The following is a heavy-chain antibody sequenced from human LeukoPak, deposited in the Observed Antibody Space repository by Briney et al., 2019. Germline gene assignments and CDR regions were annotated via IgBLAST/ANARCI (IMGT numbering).Heavy chain of an antibody. CDR1: GFTFSSYA. Sequence: TGRSLRLSCAASGFTFSSYAMHWVRQAPGKGLEWVAVISYDGSNKYYADSVKGRFTISRDNSKNTLYLQMNSLRAEDTAAYYCARDPYGGYSYGYFPFAVDYWGQGTLVTVSS. J-gene: IGHJ4*02. D-gene: IGHD5-18*01. CDR3: ARDPYGGYSYGYFPFAVDY. CDR2: ISYDGSNK. V-gene: IGHV3-30-3*01.